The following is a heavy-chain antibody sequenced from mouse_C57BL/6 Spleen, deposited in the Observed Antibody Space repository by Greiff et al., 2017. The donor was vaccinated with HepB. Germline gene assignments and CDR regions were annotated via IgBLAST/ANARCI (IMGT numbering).Heavy chain of an antibody. CDR1: GYTFTSYW. CDR3: ERDYYGSSAVVYYYAMDY. D-gene: IGHD1-1*01. CDR2: IYPGSGST. V-gene: IGHV1-55*01. Sequence: QVQLQQPGAELVKPGASVKMSCKASGYTFTSYWITWVKQRPGQGLEWIGDIYPGSGSTNYNEKFKSKATLTVETSSSTAYMQLSSLTSEDSAVYYCERDYYGSSAVVYYYAMDYWGQGTSVTVSS. J-gene: IGHJ4*01.